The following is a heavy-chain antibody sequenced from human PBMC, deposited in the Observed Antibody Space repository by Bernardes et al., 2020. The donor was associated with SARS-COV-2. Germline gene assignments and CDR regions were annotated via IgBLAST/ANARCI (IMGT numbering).Heavy chain of an antibody. V-gene: IGHV3-7*01. Sequence: GGSLRLSCAASGFTFSTYWMTWVRQAPGKGLEWVANINQDGSEKYYVDSVKGRFTISRDNTKNSLYLQMNSLRAEDTAVYYCAINTASSWDFDHWGQGTQVTVSS. J-gene: IGHJ4*02. D-gene: IGHD3-16*01. CDR2: INQDGSEK. CDR1: GFTFSTYW. CDR3: AINTASSWDFDH.